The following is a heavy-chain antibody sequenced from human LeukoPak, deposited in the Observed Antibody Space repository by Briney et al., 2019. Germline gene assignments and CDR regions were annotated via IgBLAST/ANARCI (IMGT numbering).Heavy chain of an antibody. CDR3: WRPQEGSLYYYYMGV. Sequence: GGSLRLSCATSGFTFSSYSMNWVRQAPGKGLEWVSSISSSSSYIYYADSVKGRFTISRDNAKNSLYLQMNSLRAEDTAVYYCWRPQEGSLYYYYMGVWGKGARVTVS. CDR1: GFTFSSYS. V-gene: IGHV3-21*01. J-gene: IGHJ6*03. CDR2: ISSSSSYI.